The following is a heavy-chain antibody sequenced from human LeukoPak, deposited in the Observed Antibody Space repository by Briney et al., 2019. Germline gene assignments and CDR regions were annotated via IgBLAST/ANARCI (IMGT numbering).Heavy chain of an antibody. D-gene: IGHD3-10*01. V-gene: IGHV1-18*01. CDR3: ASGVRPTADYYYGMDV. CDR2: ISAYNGNT. CDR1: GYTFTSYG. J-gene: IGHJ6*02. Sequence: ASVKVSCKASGYTFTSYGISWVRQAPGQGLEWMGWISAYNGNTNYAQKLQGRVTMTTDTSTSTAYMELGSLRSDNTAVYYCASGVRPTADYYYGMDVWGQGTTVTVSS.